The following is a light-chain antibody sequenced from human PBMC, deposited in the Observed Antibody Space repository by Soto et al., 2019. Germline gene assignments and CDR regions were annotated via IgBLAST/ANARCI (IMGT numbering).Light chain of an antibody. V-gene: IGLV2-11*01. CDR1: SSDVGGYNY. CDR2: DVS. J-gene: IGLJ1*01. Sequence: QSVLTQPRSVSGSPGQSVTISCTGTSSDVGGYNYVSWYQQHPGKAPKLMIYDVSKRPSGXXXXXXXXXXXXXXSLTISGLQAEDEADYYCCSYAGSYTLYVFGTGTRSPS. CDR3: CSYAGSYTLYV.